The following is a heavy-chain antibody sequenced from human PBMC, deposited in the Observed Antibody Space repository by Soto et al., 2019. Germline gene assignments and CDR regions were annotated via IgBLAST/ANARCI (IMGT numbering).Heavy chain of an antibody. CDR1: GGSISSSSYY. D-gene: IGHD4-17*01. J-gene: IGHJ4*02. V-gene: IGHV4-39*01. CDR3: ASIINSGSVSLRHGEYFDY. Sequence: SETLSLNCPVAGGSISSSSYYWGWIRQPPGKGLEWIGSIYYSGSTYYNPSLKSRVTISVDTSKNQFSLKLSSVTAADTAVYYCASIINSGSVSLRHGEYFDYWGQGTLVTVSS. CDR2: IYYSGST.